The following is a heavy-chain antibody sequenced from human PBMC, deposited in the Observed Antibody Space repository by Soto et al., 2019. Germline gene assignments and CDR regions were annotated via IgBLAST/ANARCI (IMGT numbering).Heavy chain of an antibody. V-gene: IGHV4-39*01. CDR2: VYYKGGP. Sequence: PSETLSLTCTVSGGSISGSSFYWGWIRQSPGKGLEWIGSVYYKGGPSYNPSLKSRVTISVDTSKNQFSLRLISVTAADTALYFCERPGVIFGVESWFDPWGQGILVTVSS. CDR3: ERPGVIFGVESWFDP. J-gene: IGHJ5*02. CDR1: GGSISGSSFY. D-gene: IGHD3-3*01.